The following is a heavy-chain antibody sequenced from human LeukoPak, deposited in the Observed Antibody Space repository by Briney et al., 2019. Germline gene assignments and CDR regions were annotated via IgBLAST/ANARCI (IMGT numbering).Heavy chain of an antibody. Sequence: GASVKVSCKASGGTFSSYAISWVRQAPGQGLEWMGGIIPIFGTANYAQKFQGRVTITTAESTSTAYMELSSLRSEDTAVYYCAGSGDIVATKSFGYWGQGTLVTVSS. CDR1: GGTFSSYA. J-gene: IGHJ4*02. CDR3: AGSGDIVATKSFGY. D-gene: IGHD5-12*01. CDR2: IIPIFGTA. V-gene: IGHV1-69*05.